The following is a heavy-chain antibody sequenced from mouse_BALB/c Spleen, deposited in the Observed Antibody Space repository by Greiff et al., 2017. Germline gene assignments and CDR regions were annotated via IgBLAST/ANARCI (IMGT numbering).Heavy chain of an antibody. Sequence: EVKLVESGGGLVKPGGSLKLSCAASGFTFSSYAMSWVRQSPEKRLEWVAEISSGGSYTYYPDTVTGRFTISRDNAKNTLYLEMSSLRSEDTAMYYCARREYGSPFAYWGQGTLVTVSA. CDR2: ISSGGSYT. V-gene: IGHV5-9-4*01. D-gene: IGHD1-1*01. J-gene: IGHJ3*01. CDR1: GFTFSSYA. CDR3: ARREYGSPFAY.